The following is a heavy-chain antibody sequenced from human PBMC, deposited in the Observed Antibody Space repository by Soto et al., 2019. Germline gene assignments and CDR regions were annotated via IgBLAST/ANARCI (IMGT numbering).Heavy chain of an antibody. Sequence: EVQLLESGGGLVQPGGSLRLSCAASGFTFSSYAMSWVRQAPGKGLEWVSAISGSGGSTYYADSVKGRFTISRDNSKNTLYLQMNTLRPEDTALYYCAKVETEMATIVRVNYFDYWGQGTLVTVSS. V-gene: IGHV3-23*01. CDR2: ISGSGGST. CDR1: GFTFSSYA. D-gene: IGHD3-10*01. CDR3: AKVETEMATIVRVNYFDY. J-gene: IGHJ4*02.